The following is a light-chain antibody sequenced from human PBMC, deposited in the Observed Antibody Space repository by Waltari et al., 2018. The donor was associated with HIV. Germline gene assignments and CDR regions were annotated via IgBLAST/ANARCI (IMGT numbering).Light chain of an antibody. CDR2: VAS. CDR1: QSIGSY. V-gene: IGKV1-39*01. J-gene: IGKJ2*01. Sequence: DIQMTQSPSSLSASVGDRVTITCRTSQSIGSYLNWYQQKPGKAPKLLIYVASFLHSGVPSRFSGSGSGTHVTLTISSLQIDDFATYYCQQTNGIREFTFGQGTKLEIK. CDR3: QQTNGIREFT.